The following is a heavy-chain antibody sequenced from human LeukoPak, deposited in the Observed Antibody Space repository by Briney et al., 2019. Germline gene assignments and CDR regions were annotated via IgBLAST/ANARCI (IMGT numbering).Heavy chain of an antibody. Sequence: ASVKVSCKASGYTFTGYYMHWVRQAPGQGLEWMGWINPNSGGTNYAQKFQGRVIMTRDTSISTAYMELSRLRSDDTAVYYCARVPLYDFWSGYYGTSTVTGEFDYWGQGTLVTVSS. D-gene: IGHD3-3*01. V-gene: IGHV1-2*02. J-gene: IGHJ4*02. CDR3: ARVPLYDFWSGYYGTSTVTGEFDY. CDR2: INPNSGGT. CDR1: GYTFTGYY.